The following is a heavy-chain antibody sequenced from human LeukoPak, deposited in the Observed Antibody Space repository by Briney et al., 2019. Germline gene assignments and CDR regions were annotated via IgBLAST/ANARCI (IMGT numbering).Heavy chain of an antibody. CDR2: ISAYNGNT. V-gene: IGHV1-18*01. D-gene: IGHD2-15*01. J-gene: IGHJ3*02. Sequence: ASVKVSCKASGYTFTSYGISWVRQAPGQGLEWMGWISAYNGNTNYVQKVQGRVIMTRDTSTSTAYMDVRSLRSDDTAVYYCARLVCSSSSCWDSAAFDIWGQGTKVTVSS. CDR3: ARLVCSSSSCWDSAAFDI. CDR1: GYTFTSYG.